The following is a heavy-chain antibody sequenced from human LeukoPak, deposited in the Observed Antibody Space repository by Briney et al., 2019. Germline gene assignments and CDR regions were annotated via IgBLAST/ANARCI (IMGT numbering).Heavy chain of an antibody. CDR2: MTPNSGYT. V-gene: IGHV1-8*03. J-gene: IGHJ2*01. CDR1: GYTFTSYD. CDR3: ARGRDGYNFGYFDL. D-gene: IGHD5-24*01. Sequence: GVSVKVSCKASGYTFTSYDINWVRQATGQGLEWMGWMTPNSGYTGYAQKFQGRVTITRNTSITTAYMELSSLRFEDTAVYYCARGRDGYNFGYFDLWGRGTLVTVSS.